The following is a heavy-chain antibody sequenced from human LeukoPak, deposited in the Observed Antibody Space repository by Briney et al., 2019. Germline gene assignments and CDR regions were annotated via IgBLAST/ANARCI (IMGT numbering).Heavy chain of an antibody. V-gene: IGHV3-30-3*01. CDR1: GFTFSSYA. CDR3: ARTGTLYYYYYGTDV. J-gene: IGHJ6*02. Sequence: GGSLRLSCAASGFTFSSYAMHWVRQAPGKGLEWVAVISYDGSNKYYADSVKGRFTISRDNSKNTLYLQMSSLRAEDTAVYYCARTGTLYYYYYGTDVWGQGTTVTVSS. D-gene: IGHD1/OR15-1a*01. CDR2: ISYDGSNK.